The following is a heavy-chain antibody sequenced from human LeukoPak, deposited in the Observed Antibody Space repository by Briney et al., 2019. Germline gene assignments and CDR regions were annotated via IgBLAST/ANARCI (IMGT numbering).Heavy chain of an antibody. D-gene: IGHD3-10*01. J-gene: IGHJ4*02. CDR2: ISGSGGST. Sequence: PGGSLRLSCAASGFTFSTYAMSWVRQAAGKGLEWVSAISGSGGSTYYADSVKGRFTISRDNSKNTLYLQMNSLRAEDTAVYYCAKELTMVRGVKPSYFDYWGQGTLVTVSS. CDR1: GFTFSTYA. V-gene: IGHV3-23*01. CDR3: AKELTMVRGVKPSYFDY.